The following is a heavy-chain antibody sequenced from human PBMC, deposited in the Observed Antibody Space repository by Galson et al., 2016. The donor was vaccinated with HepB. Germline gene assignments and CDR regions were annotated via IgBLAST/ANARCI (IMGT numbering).Heavy chain of an antibody. CDR1: GFTFSDFY. CDR3: ARDRGSGDRFDY. CDR2: ISSSSTYT. J-gene: IGHJ4*02. V-gene: IGHV3-11*06. Sequence: SLRLSCAASGFTFSDFYMSWIRQAPGKGLEWVSYISSSSTYTNYADSVKGRFTISRDNAKNSLFLQMNSLRAEDTAVYYCARDRGSGDRFDYWGQGILVTVSS. D-gene: IGHD4-17*01.